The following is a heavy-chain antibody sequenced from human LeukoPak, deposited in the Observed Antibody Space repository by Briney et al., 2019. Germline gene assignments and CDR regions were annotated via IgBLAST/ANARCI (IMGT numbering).Heavy chain of an antibody. CDR1: GGSIRSDY. CDR3: ARSRCISRAFDL. V-gene: IGHV4-59*08. CDR2: FYYSGTT. Sequence: SETLSLTCTASGGSIRSDYWSWIRQPPGKGLEWIGYFYYSGTTNYNPSLKSRVTISVDTSKNQFSLELSSVTAADTAVYYCARSRCISRAFDLWGQGTMVTVSS. J-gene: IGHJ3*01.